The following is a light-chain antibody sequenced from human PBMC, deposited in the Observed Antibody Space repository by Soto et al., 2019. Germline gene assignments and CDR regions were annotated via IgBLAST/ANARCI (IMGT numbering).Light chain of an antibody. CDR2: EGS. Sequence: QSALTQTASVSASPGQSITISCSGTSSDVGSYNLVSWYQHYPGKAPKLIIYEGSRRPSGVSDRFSGSKSGNTASLTISGLQAEDEADYYCCSYATSRTLVFGRGTKLTVL. CDR3: CSYATSRTLV. J-gene: IGLJ3*02. CDR1: SSDVGSYNL. V-gene: IGLV2-23*01.